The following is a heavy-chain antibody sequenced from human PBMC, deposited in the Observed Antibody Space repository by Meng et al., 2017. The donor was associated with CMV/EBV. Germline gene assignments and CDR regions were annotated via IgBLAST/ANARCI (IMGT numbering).Heavy chain of an antibody. CDR1: GGSISSYY. Sequence: SETLSLTCTVSGGSISSYYWSWIRQPPGKGLEWVGYIYYSGSTNYHPSLKSRVTISVDTSKNQSSLKLSSVTAADTAVYYCARAAGRSWYRDYYYGMDVWGQGTTVTVSS. CDR2: IYYSGST. V-gene: IGHV4-59*01. J-gene: IGHJ6*02. D-gene: IGHD6-13*01. CDR3: ARAAGRSWYRDYYYGMDV.